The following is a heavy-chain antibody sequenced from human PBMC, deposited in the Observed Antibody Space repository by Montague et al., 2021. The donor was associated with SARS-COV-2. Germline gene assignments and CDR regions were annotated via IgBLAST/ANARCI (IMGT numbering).Heavy chain of an antibody. Sequence: SETLSLTCSVDSGACGGNYGNSGRQHAGKGVQSILEIRHRGDKTYSPSFKSRVTISIDTPKNQFSLKLSSVTAADTAVYYCARSLDPSGTYYLPYWGQGTLVTVSS. CDR1: SGACGGNY. CDR2: IRHRGDK. J-gene: IGHJ4*02. V-gene: IGHV4-59*01. CDR3: ARSLDPSGTYYLPY. D-gene: IGHD3-10*01.